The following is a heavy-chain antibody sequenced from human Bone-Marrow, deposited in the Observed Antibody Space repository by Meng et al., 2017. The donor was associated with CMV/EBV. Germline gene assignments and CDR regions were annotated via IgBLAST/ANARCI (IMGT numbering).Heavy chain of an antibody. CDR2: ISSSSTYI. J-gene: IGHJ2*01. D-gene: IGHD6-13*01. CDR3: AREGSSWDGYFDL. CDR1: GLTFSSYT. Sequence: ASGLTFSSYTMNWVRQAPGKGLEWVSSISSSSTYIYYADSVKGRFTISRDNAKNSLYLQMNSLRAEDTAVYYCAREGSSWDGYFDLWGRGTLVTVSS. V-gene: IGHV3-21*01.